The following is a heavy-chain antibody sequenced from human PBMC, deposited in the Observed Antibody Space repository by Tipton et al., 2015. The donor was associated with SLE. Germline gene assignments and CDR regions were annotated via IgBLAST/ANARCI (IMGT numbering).Heavy chain of an antibody. J-gene: IGHJ6*03. V-gene: IGHV1-18*01. CDR2: ISVYNLNT. CDR1: GDTLSSYT. Sequence: QLVQSGAEVKKPGSSVKVSCKASGDTLSSYTITWVRQAPGQGLEWMGWISVYNLNTKYAQKLQGRVTMAIDTSTSTAYMELRSLTSDDTAVYYCARTLLDYYYYMDVWGKGTTVTVSS. CDR3: ARTLLDYYYYMDV.